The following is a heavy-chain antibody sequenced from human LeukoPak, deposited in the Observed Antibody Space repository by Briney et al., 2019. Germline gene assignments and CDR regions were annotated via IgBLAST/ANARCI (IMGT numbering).Heavy chain of an antibody. Sequence: ASVKVSCKASGYTFTNYDINWVRQATGQGLEWMGWMNPNSGNTGYAQKFQGRVTMTRNTSISTAYMELSSLRSEDTAVYYCARFLADYYGSGSYSDYWGQGTLVTVSS. D-gene: IGHD3-10*01. J-gene: IGHJ4*02. V-gene: IGHV1-8*01. CDR3: ARFLADYYGSGSYSDY. CDR1: GYTFTNYD. CDR2: MNPNSGNT.